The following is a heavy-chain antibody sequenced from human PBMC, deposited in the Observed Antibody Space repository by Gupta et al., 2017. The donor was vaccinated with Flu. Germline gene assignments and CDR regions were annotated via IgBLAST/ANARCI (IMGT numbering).Heavy chain of an antibody. J-gene: IGHJ4*02. Sequence: PGQGLEGMGRFNPKSGGTKYAQKFQGRVTMTGDTSVSAAYMELSSLKSDDTAIYYCARVGYCSTTSCYEPFDSWGLGTQVTVSS. CDR3: ARVGYCSTTSCYEPFDS. V-gene: IGHV1-2*06. CDR2: FNPKSGGT. D-gene: IGHD2-2*03.